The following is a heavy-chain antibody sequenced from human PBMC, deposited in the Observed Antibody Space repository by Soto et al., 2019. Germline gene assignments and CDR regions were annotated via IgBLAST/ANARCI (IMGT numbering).Heavy chain of an antibody. J-gene: IGHJ4*02. D-gene: IGHD5-12*01. CDR1: DDSINSDKYY. CDR2: IYYRGNA. Sequence: PSETLSLTCSVSDDSINSDKYYWGWIRQPPGKGLEWIGSIYYRGNAYYNPSLRTRVTISLDKSKSQFSLKLNSVTAADSAVYFCARLEGLATISYYFDFWGPGALVTVSS. CDR3: ARLEGLATISYYFDF. V-gene: IGHV4-39*01.